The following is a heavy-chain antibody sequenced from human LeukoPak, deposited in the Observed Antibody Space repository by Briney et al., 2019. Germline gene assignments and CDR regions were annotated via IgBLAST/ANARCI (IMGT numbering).Heavy chain of an antibody. CDR2: INPSGGST. CDR3: ARDGVDTAGAWDY. V-gene: IGHV1-46*01. D-gene: IGHD5-18*01. CDR1: GYTFTSYY. Sequence: ASVKVSCKASGYTFTSYYMHWVRQAPGQGLEWMGIINPSGGSTSYAQKFQGRVTMTRDTSTSTVYMELRSLRSDDTAVYYCARDGVDTAGAWDYWGQGTLVTVSS. J-gene: IGHJ4*02.